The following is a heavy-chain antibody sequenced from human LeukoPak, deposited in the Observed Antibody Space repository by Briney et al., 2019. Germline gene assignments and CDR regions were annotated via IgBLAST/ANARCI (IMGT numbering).Heavy chain of an antibody. CDR2: IYYSGST. V-gene: IGHV4-39*01. D-gene: IGHD6-19*01. Sequence: SETLSLTCTVSGGSISSSSYYWGWIRQPPGKGLEWIGSIYYSGSTYYNPSLKSRVTISVDTSKNQFSLKLSSVTAADTAVYYCARHFSVSQWLAIDYWGQGTLVTVSS. CDR1: GGSISSSSYY. CDR3: ARHFSVSQWLAIDY. J-gene: IGHJ4*02.